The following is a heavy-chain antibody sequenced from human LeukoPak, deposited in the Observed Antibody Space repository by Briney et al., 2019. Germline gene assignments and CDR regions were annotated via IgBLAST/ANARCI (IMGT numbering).Heavy chain of an antibody. CDR1: GGSISSGGYY. CDR2: IYYSGST. D-gene: IGHD4-17*01. V-gene: IGHV4-31*03. J-gene: IGHJ4*02. CDR3: ARGGVVRTVTFFDY. Sequence: QTSETLSLTCTVSGGSISSGGYYWSWIRQHPGKGLEWIGYIYYSGSTYYNPSLKSRVTISVDTSKNQFFLKLSSVTAADTAVYYCARGGVVRTVTFFDYWGQGTLVTVSS.